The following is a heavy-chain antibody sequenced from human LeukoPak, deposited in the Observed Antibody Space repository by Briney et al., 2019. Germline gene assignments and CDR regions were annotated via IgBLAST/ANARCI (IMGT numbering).Heavy chain of an antibody. CDR2: ISSSSSYI. J-gene: IGHJ3*01. Sequence: GGSLRLSCAASGFTFSSYSMNWVRQAPGKGLEWVSSISSSSSYIYYADSVKGRFTISRDNAKNSLYLQMNNLRAEDTAVYYCARGWEDIVVVVAATPPDWGQGTMVTVSS. CDR3: ARGWEDIVVVVAATPPD. V-gene: IGHV3-21*01. D-gene: IGHD2-15*01. CDR1: GFTFSSYS.